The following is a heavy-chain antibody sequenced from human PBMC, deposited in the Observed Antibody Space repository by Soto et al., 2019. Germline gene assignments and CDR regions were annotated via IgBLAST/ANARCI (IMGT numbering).Heavy chain of an antibody. D-gene: IGHD6-19*01. Sequence: PGVCLRLSCGASGFTFSDAWMSWVRQAPGKGLEWVGLIKKKTDGGTTDYAAPVKGRFTISRDDSKNTLYLQMSSLKIEATAVYYCRTQWLDWGQGTLVTVSS. CDR1: GFTFSDAW. V-gene: IGHV3-15*01. J-gene: IGHJ4*02. CDR3: RTQWLD. CDR2: IKKKTDGGTT.